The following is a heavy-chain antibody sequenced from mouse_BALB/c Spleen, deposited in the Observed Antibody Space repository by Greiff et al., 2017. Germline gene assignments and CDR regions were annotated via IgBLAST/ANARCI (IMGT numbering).Heavy chain of an antibody. J-gene: IGHJ4*01. CDR3: ARGKYGNYAMDY. CDR2: IRNKANGYTT. D-gene: IGHD2-10*02. Sequence: EVQLVESGGGLVQPGGSLRLSCATSGFTFTAYYMSWVRQPPGKALEWLGFIRNKANGYTTEYSASVKGRFTISRDNSQSILYLQMNTLRAEDSATYYCARGKYGNYAMDYWGQGTSVTVSS. V-gene: IGHV7-3*02. CDR1: GFTFTAYY.